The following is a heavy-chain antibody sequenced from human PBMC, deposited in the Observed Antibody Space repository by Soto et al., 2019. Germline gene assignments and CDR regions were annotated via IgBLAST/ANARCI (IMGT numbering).Heavy chain of an antibody. D-gene: IGHD3-22*01. Sequence: GESLKISCKGSGYSFTSYWIGWVRQMPEKGLEWMGIIYPGDSDTRYSPSFQGQVTISADKSISTAYLQWSSLKASDTAMYYCATYYYDSSGYLPNYYYYGMDVRGQGTTVTVSS. CDR2: IYPGDSDT. V-gene: IGHV5-51*01. CDR3: ATYYYDSSGYLPNYYYYGMDV. CDR1: GYSFTSYW. J-gene: IGHJ6*02.